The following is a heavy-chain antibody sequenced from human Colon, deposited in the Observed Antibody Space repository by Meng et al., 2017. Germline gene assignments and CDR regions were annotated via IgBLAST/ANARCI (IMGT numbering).Heavy chain of an antibody. J-gene: IGHJ4*02. V-gene: IGHV1-2*06. D-gene: IGHD2-15*01. CDR3: AREREVVATRALDY. CDR2: TNPNTGDT. Sequence: ASFKVSCKASGFTFIGYYMHWLRQAPGQGLEWMGRTNPNTGDTNYGHNFQGRVTVTRDTSTGTVYMELSSLRSDDTAVYYCAREREVVATRALDYWGQGTPVTVSS. CDR1: GFTFIGYY.